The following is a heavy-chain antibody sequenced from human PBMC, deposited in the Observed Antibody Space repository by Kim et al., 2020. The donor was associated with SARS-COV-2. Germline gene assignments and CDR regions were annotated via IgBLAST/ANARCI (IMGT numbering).Heavy chain of an antibody. V-gene: IGHV3-74*03. D-gene: IGHD7-27*01. CDR2: INNDGSTT. J-gene: IGHJ4*02. Sequence: GGSLRLSCAASGFTFINYWMHWVRQAPGKGLVWVSHINNDGSTTTYADSVKGRFTVSRDNAKNTLYLQMNSLRAEDTAVYYCVRDYWGIHHWGPGTLVTVSS. CDR3: VRDYWGIHH. CDR1: GFTFINYW.